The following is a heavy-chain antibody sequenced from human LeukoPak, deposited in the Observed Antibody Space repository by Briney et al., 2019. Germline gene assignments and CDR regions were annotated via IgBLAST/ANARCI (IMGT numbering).Heavy chain of an antibody. V-gene: IGHV4-4*07. CDR3: ARQIASAGTAGFDF. CDR1: GGSLSSYY. J-gene: IGHJ4*02. Sequence: SETLSLTCTVCGGSLSSYYWSWIRQPAGKGLEWIGRIYSTGSTNYNPSLKSRVTMSVDTSKNQFSLRLRSVAAADTAVYYCARQIASAGTAGFDFWGQGALVTVSS. D-gene: IGHD6-13*01. CDR2: IYSTGST.